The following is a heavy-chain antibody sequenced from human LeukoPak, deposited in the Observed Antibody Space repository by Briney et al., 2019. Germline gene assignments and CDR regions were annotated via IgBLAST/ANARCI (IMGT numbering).Heavy chain of an antibody. J-gene: IGHJ6*03. D-gene: IGHD2-2*01. CDR3: ARTSHKRSAFYYYYYYMDV. Sequence: GGSLRLSCAASGFTFSSYAMSWVRQAPGKGLEWVSAISGSGGSTYHADSVKGRFTISRDNSKNTLYLQMNSLRAEDTAVYYCARTSHKRSAFYYYYYYMDVWGKGTTVTVSS. CDR2: ISGSGGST. CDR1: GFTFSSYA. V-gene: IGHV3-23*01.